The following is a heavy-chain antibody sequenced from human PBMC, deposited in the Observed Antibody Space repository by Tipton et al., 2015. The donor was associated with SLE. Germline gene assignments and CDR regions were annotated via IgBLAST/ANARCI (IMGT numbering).Heavy chain of an antibody. CDR3: ARDQGLGFQDV. V-gene: IGHV3-21*03. J-gene: IGHJ6*02. CDR2: ISSSSTYI. D-gene: IGHD6-19*01. CDR1: GFTFSRYN. Sequence: GSLRLSCAAAGFTFSRYNIDWVRQAPGKGLEWVSSISSSSTYIYYADSVKGRFTISRDNAKNSLYLQMNSLRAEDTAVYYCARDQGLGFQDVWGQGTTVTVSS.